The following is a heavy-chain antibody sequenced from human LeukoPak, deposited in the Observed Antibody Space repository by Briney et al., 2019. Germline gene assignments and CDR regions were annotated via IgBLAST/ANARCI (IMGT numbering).Heavy chain of an antibody. CDR1: GGSTSSYY. D-gene: IGHD4-23*01. J-gene: IGHJ4*02. CDR2: IYYSGST. Sequence: PSETLSLTCTVSGGSTSSYYWSWIRQPPGKGLEWIGYIYYSGSTNYNPSLKSRVTISVDTSKNQFSLKLSSVTAADTAVYYCARTGYTVALDYWGQGPLVTVSS. V-gene: IGHV4-59*01. CDR3: ARTGYTVALDY.